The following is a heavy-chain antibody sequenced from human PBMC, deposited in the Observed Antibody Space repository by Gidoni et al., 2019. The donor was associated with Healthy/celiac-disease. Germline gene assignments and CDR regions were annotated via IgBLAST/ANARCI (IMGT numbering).Heavy chain of an antibody. CDR1: GGPISSGSYY. CDR2: IYTSGST. CDR3: ARGDIVVVPAATPTPYYYYYYMDV. V-gene: IGHV4-61*02. Sequence: QVQLQESGPGLVKPSQTLSLPCTVSGGPISSGSYYWSWIRQPAGKGLEWIGRIYTSGSTNYNPSLKSRVTISVDTSKNQFSLKLSSVTAADTAVYYCARGDIVVVPAATPTPYYYYYYMDVWGKGTTVTVSS. D-gene: IGHD2-2*01. J-gene: IGHJ6*03.